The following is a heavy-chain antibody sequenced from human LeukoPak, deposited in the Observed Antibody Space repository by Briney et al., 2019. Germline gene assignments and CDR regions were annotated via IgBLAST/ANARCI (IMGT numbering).Heavy chain of an antibody. J-gene: IGHJ4*02. Sequence: PSETLSLTCTVSGGSISSGSYYWSWIRQPAGKGLEWIGRIYTSGSTNYNPSLKSRVTISVDKSKNQFSLKLSSVTAADTAVYYCASYCSGGSCYSLAFGGWGQGTLVTVSS. CDR3: ASYCSGGSCYSLAFGG. CDR1: GGSISSGSYY. V-gene: IGHV4-61*02. CDR2: IYTSGST. D-gene: IGHD2-15*01.